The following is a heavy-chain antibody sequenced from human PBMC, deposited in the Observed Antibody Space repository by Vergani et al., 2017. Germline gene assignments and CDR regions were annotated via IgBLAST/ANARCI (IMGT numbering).Heavy chain of an antibody. D-gene: IGHD1-14*01. V-gene: IGHV3-23*01. J-gene: IGHJ4*02. CDR2: INRGSTT. CDR3: AKEGSSGITPFVAD. CDR1: GFTFSSDA. Sequence: EVQLLESGGGLVQPGGSLRVSCAASGFTFSSDAMSWVRQAPGKGLEWVSAINRGSTTYYADSVKGRFTISRDNSKNTVFLQMNSLRAEDTAVYYCAKEGSSGITPFVADWGQGTLVTVSS.